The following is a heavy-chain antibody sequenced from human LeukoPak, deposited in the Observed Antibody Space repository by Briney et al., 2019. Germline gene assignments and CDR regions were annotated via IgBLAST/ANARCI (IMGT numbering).Heavy chain of an antibody. CDR2: INPGGGST. D-gene: IGHD5-18*01. V-gene: IGHV1-46*01. J-gene: IGHJ4*02. Sequence: ASVKVSCKASGYTFTSYYIHWVRQAPGQGLECMGMINPGGGSTTYARKFQGRVTMTRDMSTTTVYMELSSLRSEDTAVYYCARDLGWIQLTFVPLFDYWGQGTLVTVSS. CDR3: ARDLGWIQLTFVPLFDY. CDR1: GYTFTSYY.